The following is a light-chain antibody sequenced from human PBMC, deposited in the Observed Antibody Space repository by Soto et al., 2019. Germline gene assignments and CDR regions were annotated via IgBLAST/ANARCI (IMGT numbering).Light chain of an antibody. CDR1: QSSSIW. Sequence: DIQMTQSPSTLSASVGDRVIITCRASQSSSIWLAWYQQKPGKAPKLLIHKASSLEGVVPSRFSGSGSGTEFNLTISSLQPDAVANSYCQHYNSYASTFGQGT. V-gene: IGKV1-5*03. J-gene: IGKJ5*01. CDR3: QHYNSYAST. CDR2: KAS.